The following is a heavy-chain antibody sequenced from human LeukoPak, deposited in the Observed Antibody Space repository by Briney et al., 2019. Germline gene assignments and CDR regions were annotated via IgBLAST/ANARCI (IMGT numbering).Heavy chain of an antibody. CDR2: IGSSGTTT. CDR1: GFTFSSYG. D-gene: IGHD4-11*01. V-gene: IGHV3-23*01. Sequence: PGGSLRLSCAASGFTFSSYGMSWVSQAPGRGLEWVSSIGSSGTTTYYADSVKGRFTISRDNSKNALFLQMNSLRAEDTAVYYCAKLNYGTDYWGQGTLVTVSS. CDR3: AKLNYGTDY. J-gene: IGHJ4*02.